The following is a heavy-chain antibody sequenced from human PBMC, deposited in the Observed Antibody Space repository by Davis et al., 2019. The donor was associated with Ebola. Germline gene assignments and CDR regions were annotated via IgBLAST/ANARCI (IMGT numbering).Heavy chain of an antibody. J-gene: IGHJ4*02. D-gene: IGHD4-23*01. CDR3: AREDYGGNSWYFDY. CDR1: GFTFSSYE. Sequence: GGSLRLSCAASGFTFSSYEMNWVRQAPGKGLEWVSYISSSGSTIYYADSVKGRFTISRDNAKNSLYLQMNSLRAEDTAVYYCAREDYGGNSWYFDYWGQGTLVTVSS. V-gene: IGHV3-48*03. CDR2: ISSSGSTI.